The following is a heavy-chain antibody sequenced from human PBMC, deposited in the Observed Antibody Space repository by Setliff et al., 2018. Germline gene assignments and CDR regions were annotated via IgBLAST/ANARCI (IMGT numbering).Heavy chain of an antibody. D-gene: IGHD3-3*01. CDR1: GVSFSDYY. J-gene: IGHJ4*02. Sequence: SETLSLTCTVYGVSFSDYYWGWVRQSPGKGLDWIGEINHSGTTNYDPSLEGRISISVDTSKRQFSLKLSSVTAADMAVYCCRFWSGYYKNDYWAQGTLVTVSS. CDR3: RFWSGYYKNDY. CDR2: INHSGTT. V-gene: IGHV4-34*01.